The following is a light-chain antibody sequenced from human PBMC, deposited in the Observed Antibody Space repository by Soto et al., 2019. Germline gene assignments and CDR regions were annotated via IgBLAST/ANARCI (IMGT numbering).Light chain of an antibody. V-gene: IGKV1-5*01. CDR3: QQYDSYSWT. J-gene: IGKJ1*01. Sequence: QSPSTLSASVGDRVTITCRASQSISSWLAWYQQKPGKAPKLLTYDASSLESGVPSRFSGSGSGTEFTLTISSLQTDDFASYYCQQYDSYSWTFGQGTKVDIK. CDR1: QSISSW. CDR2: DAS.